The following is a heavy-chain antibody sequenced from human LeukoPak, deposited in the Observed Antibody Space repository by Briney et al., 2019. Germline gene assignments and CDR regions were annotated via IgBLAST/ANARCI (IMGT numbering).Heavy chain of an antibody. V-gene: IGHV4-39*01. J-gene: IGHJ4*02. CDR2: IYYSGNP. CDR3: ASQLDSTGYNTGFIDY. Sequence: PSETLSLTCTVSGGSISGNPYYWGWIRQPPGQGLEWVGSIYYSGNPFYNPSLKSRVTISVDTSKNQFSLRLDSVTAADTALYYCASQLDSTGYNTGFIDYWGPGTVVTVSS. CDR1: GGSISGNPYY. D-gene: IGHD3/OR15-3a*01.